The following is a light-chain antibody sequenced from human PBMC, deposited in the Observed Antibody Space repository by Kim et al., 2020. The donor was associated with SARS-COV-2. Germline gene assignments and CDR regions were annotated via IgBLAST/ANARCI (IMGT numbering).Light chain of an antibody. J-gene: IGKJ2*03. Sequence: LSPGERATLSCRASQSIRSCYLGWYQQKPGQAPRLLIYGASSRATGIPDRFSGSGSGTDFTLTISRLEPEDFAVYYCQHYGSAPYSFGQGTKLEI. CDR3: QHYGSAPYS. CDR1: QSIRSCY. CDR2: GAS. V-gene: IGKV3-20*01.